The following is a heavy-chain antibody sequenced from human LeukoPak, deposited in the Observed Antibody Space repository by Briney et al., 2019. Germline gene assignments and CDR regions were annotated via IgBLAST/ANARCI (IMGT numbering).Heavy chain of an antibody. CDR2: IDYSGST. V-gene: IGHV4-59*01. J-gene: IGHJ2*01. CDR1: GGSISTYY. Sequence: SETLSLTCTVSGGSISTYYWTWIRQPPGKGLEWIGYIDYSGSTNYNPSLKSRVTISVDTSKNHFSLKLGSVTAADTAVYYCARVGQGCFDLWGRGTLVTVSS. CDR3: ARVGQGCFDL.